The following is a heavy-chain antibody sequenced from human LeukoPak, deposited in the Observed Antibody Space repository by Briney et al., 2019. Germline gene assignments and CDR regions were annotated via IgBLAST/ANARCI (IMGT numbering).Heavy chain of an antibody. Sequence: GGSLRLSCAASGFSFHYYAMHWVRQAPGKGLEWVAVISYDGANEYYADSVRGRLTISRDNSKNTLYMEMSSLRPEDTAVYYCARPIDNGSGSYYFPYWGQGTLVTVSS. J-gene: IGHJ4*02. V-gene: IGHV3-30-3*01. CDR3: ARPIDNGSGSYYFPY. CDR2: ISYDGANE. CDR1: GFSFHYYA. D-gene: IGHD3-10*01.